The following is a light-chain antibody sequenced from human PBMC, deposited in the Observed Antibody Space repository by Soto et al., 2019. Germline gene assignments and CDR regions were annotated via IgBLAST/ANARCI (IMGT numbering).Light chain of an antibody. CDR3: QQYGSSPRT. CDR2: GAS. Sequence: EIVLTQSPGTLCLSPGERATLSCRASQSVSSSYLAWYQQKPGQAPRLLIYGASSRATGIPDRFSGSGSGTDITLTISRLEPEDFAVYYCQQYGSSPRTFGQGTKVDIK. CDR1: QSVSSSY. J-gene: IGKJ1*01. V-gene: IGKV3-20*01.